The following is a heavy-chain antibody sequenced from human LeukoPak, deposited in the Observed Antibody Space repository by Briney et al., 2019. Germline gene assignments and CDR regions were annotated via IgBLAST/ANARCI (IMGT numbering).Heavy chain of an antibody. Sequence: ASVKVSCKASGYTFTSYYMRWVRQAPGKGVEWMGLINPSGGSTSYVQKFQGRVTMTRDTSTSTVYMELSSLRSEDADVYYCARDGPRIAALGEDFDYWGQGTLVTVSS. CDR2: INPSGGST. CDR3: ARDGPRIAALGEDFDY. CDR1: GYTFTSYY. D-gene: IGHD6-6*01. J-gene: IGHJ4*02. V-gene: IGHV1-46*01.